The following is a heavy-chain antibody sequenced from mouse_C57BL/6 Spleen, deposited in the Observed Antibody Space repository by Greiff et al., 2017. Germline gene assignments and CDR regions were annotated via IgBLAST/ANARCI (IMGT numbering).Heavy chain of an antibody. J-gene: IGHJ4*01. D-gene: IGHD2-2*01. Sequence: QVQLQQPGAELVKPGASVKLSCKASGYTFTSYWMHWVKQRPGQGLEWIGMIHPNSGSTNYNEKFKSKATLTVDKSSSTAYMQLSSLTSEDSAVYYCARDGYEGYAKDYWGQGTSVTVSS. CDR3: ARDGYEGYAKDY. CDR2: IHPNSGST. CDR1: GYTFTSYW. V-gene: IGHV1-64*01.